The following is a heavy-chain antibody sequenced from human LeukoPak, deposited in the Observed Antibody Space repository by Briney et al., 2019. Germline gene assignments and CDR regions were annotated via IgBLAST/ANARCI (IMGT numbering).Heavy chain of an antibody. CDR3: ARDGYSLFDY. J-gene: IGHJ4*02. CDR1: GGSISSGGYY. Sequence: PSETLSLTCTVSGGSISSGGYYWSWIRQHPGKGLEWIGYIYYSGSTYYNPSLKSRVTISVDTSKNQFSLKLSSVTAADTAVYHCARDGYSLFDYWGQGTLVTVSS. V-gene: IGHV4-31*03. CDR2: IYYSGST. D-gene: IGHD5-18*01.